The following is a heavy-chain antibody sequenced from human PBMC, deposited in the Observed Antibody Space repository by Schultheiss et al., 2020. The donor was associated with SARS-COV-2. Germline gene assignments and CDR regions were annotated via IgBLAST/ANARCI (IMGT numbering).Heavy chain of an antibody. V-gene: IGHV1-69*04. J-gene: IGHJ4*02. CDR2: IIPILGIA. CDR1: GGTFSSYA. Sequence: SVKVSCKASGGTFSSYAISWVRQAPGQGLEWMGRIIPILGIANYAQKFQGRVTITADESTSTAYMELSSLRSEDTAVYYCARDRYDFWSGRDFDYWGQGTLVTVSS. CDR3: ARDRYDFWSGRDFDY. D-gene: IGHD3-3*01.